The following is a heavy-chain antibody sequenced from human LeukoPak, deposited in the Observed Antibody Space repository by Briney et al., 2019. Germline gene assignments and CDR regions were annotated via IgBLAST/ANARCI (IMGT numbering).Heavy chain of an antibody. Sequence: PGGSLRLSCAASGFTFSSYEMNWVRQAPGKGLEWVSYISSSGSTIYYADSVKGRFTISRDNAKNLLYLQMNSLRAEDTAVYYCARDVGYYDSSGYYYNAYDYWGQGTLVTVSS. V-gene: IGHV3-48*03. CDR3: ARDVGYYDSSGYYYNAYDY. D-gene: IGHD3-22*01. CDR1: GFTFSSYE. CDR2: ISSSGSTI. J-gene: IGHJ4*02.